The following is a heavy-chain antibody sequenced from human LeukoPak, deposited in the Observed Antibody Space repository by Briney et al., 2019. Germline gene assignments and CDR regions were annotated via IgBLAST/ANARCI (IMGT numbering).Heavy chain of an antibody. CDR1: GYTFTGYY. D-gene: IGHD6-6*01. CDR3: ARVVAARNWYFDL. V-gene: IGHV1-2*06. CDR2: TNPNSGGT. Sequence: ASVKVSCKASGYTFTGYYMHWVRQAPGQGLEWMGRTNPNSGGTNYAQKFQGRVTMTRDTSISTAYMELSRLRSDDTAVYYCARVVAARNWYFDLWGRGTLVTVPS. J-gene: IGHJ2*01.